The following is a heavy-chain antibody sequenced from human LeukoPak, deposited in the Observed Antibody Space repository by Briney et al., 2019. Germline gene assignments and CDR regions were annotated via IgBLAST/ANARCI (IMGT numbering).Heavy chain of an antibody. J-gene: IGHJ6*02. Sequence: GGSLRLSCAASEFTFSSYGMHWVRQAPGKGLEWVAVISYDGSNKYYADSVRGRFTISRDNSKNTLFLQMNNLRVEDTAMYYCAKNKGSYQYNYYGMEVWGQGTTVSVSS. CDR1: EFTFSSYG. CDR2: ISYDGSNK. CDR3: AKNKGSYQYNYYGMEV. D-gene: IGHD3-10*01. V-gene: IGHV3-30*18.